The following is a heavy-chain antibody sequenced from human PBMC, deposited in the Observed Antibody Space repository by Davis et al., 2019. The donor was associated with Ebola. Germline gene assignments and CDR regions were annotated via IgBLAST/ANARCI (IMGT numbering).Heavy chain of an antibody. CDR1: GFTFSSYA. Sequence: KISCAASGFTFSSYAMSWVRQAPGQGLEWMGIINPSGGSTSYAQKFQGRVTMTRDTSTSTVYMELSSLRSEDTAVYYCATQKYYYYGMDVWGQGTTVTVSS. CDR2: INPSGGST. CDR3: ATQKYYYYGMDV. V-gene: IGHV1-46*01. J-gene: IGHJ6*02.